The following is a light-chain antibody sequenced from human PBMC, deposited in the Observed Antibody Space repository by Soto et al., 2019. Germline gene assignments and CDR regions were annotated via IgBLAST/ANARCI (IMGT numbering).Light chain of an antibody. J-gene: IGLJ2*01. CDR1: SSDVGGYNY. CDR3: CSYAGTYTLV. CDR2: DVS. V-gene: IGLV2-11*01. Sequence: QSVLTQPRSVSGSPGQSVTISCTGPSSDVGGYNYVSWYQQHPGKAPKLMLYDVSKRPSGVPDRFSGSKSGNTASLTISGLQAEDEADYYCCSYAGTYTLVFGGGTKLTVL.